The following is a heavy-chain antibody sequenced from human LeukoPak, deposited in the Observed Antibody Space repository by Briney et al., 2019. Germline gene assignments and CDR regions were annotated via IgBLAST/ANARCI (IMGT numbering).Heavy chain of an antibody. CDR1: GFTFGSFS. CDR3: ARGPSPYDSRSLDY. V-gene: IGHV3-21*01. J-gene: IGHJ4*02. CDR2: ISSTSSYI. D-gene: IGHD3-3*01. Sequence: PGGSLRLSCVASGFTFGSFSMNWVRQAPGKGLEWVSYISSTSSYIYYGVSVKGRFTISRDNAKNSLYLQVNSLRADDTAVYYCARGPSPYDSRSLDYWGQGTLVTVSS.